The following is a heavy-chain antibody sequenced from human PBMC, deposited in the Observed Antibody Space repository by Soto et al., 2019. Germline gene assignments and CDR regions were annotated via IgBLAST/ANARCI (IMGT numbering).Heavy chain of an antibody. Sequence: QVQLQESGPGLVKPSETLSLTCTVSGGSISSYYWSWIRQPPGKGLEWIGYIYYSGSTNYNPSLKGRVTISVDTSKNQFSLKLSSVTAADTAVYYCARVLPKKTYYYYGMDVWGQGTTVTVSS. J-gene: IGHJ6*02. CDR3: ARVLPKKTYYYYGMDV. CDR2: IYYSGST. V-gene: IGHV4-59*01. CDR1: GGSISSYY.